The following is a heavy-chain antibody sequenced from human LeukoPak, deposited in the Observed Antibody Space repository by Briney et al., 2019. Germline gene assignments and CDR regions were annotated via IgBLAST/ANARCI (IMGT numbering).Heavy chain of an antibody. J-gene: IGHJ3*02. CDR1: GFTFSSYA. CDR2: ISGSGGST. V-gene: IGHV3-23*01. D-gene: IGHD2-8*01. CDR3: AKFLGLKALHDAFDI. Sequence: GASLRLSCAASGFTFSSYAMSWVRQAPGKGLGWVSAISGSGGSTYDADSVKGRFTISRDNSKNTLYLQMNSLRAEDTAVYYCAKFLGLKALHDAFDIWGQGTMVTVSS.